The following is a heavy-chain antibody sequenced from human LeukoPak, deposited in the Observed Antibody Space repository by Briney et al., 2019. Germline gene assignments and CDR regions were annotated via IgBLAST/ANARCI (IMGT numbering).Heavy chain of an antibody. V-gene: IGHV3-48*02. CDR3: ARDLLDIVLIPAASLYYFDY. CDR1: GFISSNYG. Sequence: PGGSLRLSCAASGFISSNYGMNWVRQAPRKGLELISYISSGRSTIYYADSVKGRFTISRDNAKNSLYLQMNSLRDEDTAVYYCARDLLDIVLIPAASLYYFDYWGQGTLVTVSS. CDR2: ISSGRSTI. D-gene: IGHD2-2*03. J-gene: IGHJ4*02.